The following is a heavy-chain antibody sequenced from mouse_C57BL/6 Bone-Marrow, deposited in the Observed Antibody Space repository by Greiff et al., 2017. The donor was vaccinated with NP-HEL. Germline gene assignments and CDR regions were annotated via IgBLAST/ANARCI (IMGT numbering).Heavy chain of an antibody. CDR3: ARGTTVVATSSYWYFDV. D-gene: IGHD1-1*01. J-gene: IGHJ1*03. Sequence: QVQLQQSGPELVKPGASVKISCKASGYTFTDYYINWVKQRPGQGLEWIGWIYPGSGNTKYNEKFKGKATLTVDTSSSTAYMQLSSLTSEDSAVYFCARGTTVVATSSYWYFDVWGTGTTVTVSS. CDR1: GYTFTDYY. CDR2: IYPGSGNT. V-gene: IGHV1-84*01.